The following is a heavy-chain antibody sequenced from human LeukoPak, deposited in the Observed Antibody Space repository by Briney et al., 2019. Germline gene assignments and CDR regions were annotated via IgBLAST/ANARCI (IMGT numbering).Heavy chain of an antibody. CDR1: GFTFSSYA. CDR2: IVGSGGST. Sequence: GGSLRLSCAASGFTFSSYAMSWVGQAPGKRLEWVSTIVGSGGSTYYADSVKGRFTISRDNSKNTLYLQMNSLRAEDTAVYYCAKNPGSGSHGTYFDYWGQGTLVTVSS. J-gene: IGHJ4*02. CDR3: AKNPGSGSHGTYFDY. V-gene: IGHV3-23*01. D-gene: IGHD1-26*01.